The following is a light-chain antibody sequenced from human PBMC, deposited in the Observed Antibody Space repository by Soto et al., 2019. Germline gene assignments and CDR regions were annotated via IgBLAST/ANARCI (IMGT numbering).Light chain of an antibody. J-gene: IGLJ1*01. CDR1: SSDVGSYNL. V-gene: IGLV2-23*02. CDR2: EVS. CDR3: CSYAGSSTSPYV. Sequence: QSVLTQPASVSGSPGQSITISCTGTSSDVGSYNLVSWYQQHPGKAPKLMIYEVSKRPSGVSNRFSGSKSGNTASLTISGLQADDEADYYCCSYAGSSTSPYVFGTGTKSPS.